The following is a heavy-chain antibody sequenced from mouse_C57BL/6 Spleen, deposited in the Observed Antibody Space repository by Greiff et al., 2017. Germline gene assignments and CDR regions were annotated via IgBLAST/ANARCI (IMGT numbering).Heavy chain of an antibody. J-gene: IGHJ1*03. Sequence: QVQLKESGPELVKPGASVKISCKASGYAFSSSWMNWVKQRPGKGLEWIGRIYPGDGDTNYNGKFKGKATLTADKSSSTAYMQLSSLTSEDSAVYFCARLYYGSSYDWYFDVWGTGTTVTVSS. CDR2: IYPGDGDT. CDR3: ARLYYGSSYDWYFDV. V-gene: IGHV1-82*01. D-gene: IGHD1-1*01. CDR1: GYAFSSSW.